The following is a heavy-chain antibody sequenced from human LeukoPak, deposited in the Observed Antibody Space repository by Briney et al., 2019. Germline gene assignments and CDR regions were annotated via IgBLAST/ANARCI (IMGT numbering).Heavy chain of an antibody. CDR2: MYHSGST. D-gene: IGHD1-20*01. J-gene: IGHJ5*02. CDR1: GYSISSGYY. Sequence: SETLSLTCTVSGYSISSGYYWGWIRQPPGKGLEWIGSMYHSGSTYYNPSLKSRVTISVDTSKNQFSLKLSSVTAADTAVYYCARVYNFWFDLWGQGTLVTVSS. V-gene: IGHV4-38-2*02. CDR3: ARVYNFWFDL.